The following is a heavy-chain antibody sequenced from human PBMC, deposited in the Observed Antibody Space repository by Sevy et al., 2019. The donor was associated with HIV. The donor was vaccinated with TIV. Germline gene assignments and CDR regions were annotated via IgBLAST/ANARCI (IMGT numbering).Heavy chain of an antibody. CDR1: GVTFTNYG. V-gene: IGHV3-23*01. CDR2: ISNSGANT. J-gene: IGHJ4*02. D-gene: IGHD6-19*01. CDR3: AKEWTLLSDWYGEFDY. Sequence: GGSLRLSCAASGVTFTNYGMHWVRQAPGKRLEWVSGISNSGANTYYADSVRGRFTVSRDNSKNTVYLQLNSLRAEDTAIYYCAKEWTLLSDWYGEFDYWGQGSLVTVSS.